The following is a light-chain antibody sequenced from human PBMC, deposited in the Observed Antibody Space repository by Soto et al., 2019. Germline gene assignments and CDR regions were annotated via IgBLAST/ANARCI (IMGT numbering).Light chain of an antibody. CDR3: QQYNSYSLT. CDR1: QIISSW. Sequence: DIQITQSPSTLSSSVGDRVTITCLSSQIISSWLAWYQQKPGKAPKLLIYDASSLESGVPSRFSGSGSGTEFTLTIGSLQPDDFATYYCQQYNSYSLTFGQGTKVDIK. CDR2: DAS. V-gene: IGKV1-5*01. J-gene: IGKJ1*01.